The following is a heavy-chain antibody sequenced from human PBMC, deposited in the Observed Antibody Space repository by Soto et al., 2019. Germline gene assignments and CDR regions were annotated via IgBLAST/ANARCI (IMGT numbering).Heavy chain of an antibody. V-gene: IGHV3-7*03. CDR3: ARDLISGSYQQGY. J-gene: IGHJ4*02. CDR2: IKQDGSEK. CDR1: GFTFSSYW. Sequence: EVQLVESGGGMVQPGGSLRLSCAASGFTFSSYWMSWVRQAPGKGLEWVANIKQDGSEKYYVDSVKGRFTISRDNAKNSLYLQMNSLRAEDTAVYYCARDLISGSYQQGYWGQGTLVTVSS. D-gene: IGHD1-26*01.